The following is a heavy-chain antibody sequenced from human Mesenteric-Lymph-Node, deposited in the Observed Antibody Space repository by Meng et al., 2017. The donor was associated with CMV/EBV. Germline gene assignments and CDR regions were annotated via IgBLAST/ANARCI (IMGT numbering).Heavy chain of an antibody. CDR3: ARGPGWFDP. CDR2: IHHDGST. V-gene: IGHV4-34*01. Sequence: LSPTCAVSGGSFSRYYWSWLRQPPGKGLGWIGEIHHDGSTNYLPSLRNQVTISVATPQNRFSLKLSSVTAADTAVYYCARGPGWFDPWGQGTLVTVSS. CDR1: GGSFSRYY. J-gene: IGHJ5*02. D-gene: IGHD3-10*01.